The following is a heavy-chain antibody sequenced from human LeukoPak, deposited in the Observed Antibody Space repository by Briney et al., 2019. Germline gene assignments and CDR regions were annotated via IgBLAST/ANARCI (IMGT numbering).Heavy chain of an antibody. CDR2: INPSGGST. CDR1: GYTFTSYY. Sequence: ASVKVSCKASGYTFTSYYMHWVRQAPGQGLEWMGIINPSGGSTSYAQKFQGRVTMTRDTSTSTVYMELSSLRSEDTAVYYCARVRGYSYGYWRGLDYWGQGTLVTVSS. V-gene: IGHV1-46*01. CDR3: ARVRGYSYGYWRGLDY. J-gene: IGHJ4*02. D-gene: IGHD5-18*01.